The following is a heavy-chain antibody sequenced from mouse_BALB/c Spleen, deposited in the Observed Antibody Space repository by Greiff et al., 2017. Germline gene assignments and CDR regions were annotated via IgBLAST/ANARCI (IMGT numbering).Heavy chain of an antibody. CDR1: GFTFSDYY. J-gene: IGHJ4*01. CDR2: ISDGGSYT. CDR3: ARTGMGLMDY. V-gene: IGHV5-4*02. Sequence: DVKLVESGGGLVKPGGSLKLSCAASGFTFSDYYMYWVRQTPEKRLEWVATISDGGSYTYYPDSVKGRFTISRDNAKNNLYLQMSSLKSEDTAMYYCARTGMGLMDYWGQGTSVTVSS. D-gene: IGHD4-1*01.